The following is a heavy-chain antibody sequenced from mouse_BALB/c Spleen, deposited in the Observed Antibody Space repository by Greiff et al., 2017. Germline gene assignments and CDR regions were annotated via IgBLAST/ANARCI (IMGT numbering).Heavy chain of an antibody. CDR1: GFNIKDTY. V-gene: IGHV14-3*02. Sequence: VQLQQSGAELVKPGASVKLSCTASGFNIKDTYMHWVKQRPEQGLEWIGRIDPANGNTKYDPKFQGKATIPADTSSNTAYLQLSSLTSEDTAVYYCARFWYFDVWGAGTTVTVSS. J-gene: IGHJ1*01. CDR2: IDPANGNT. CDR3: ARFWYFDV.